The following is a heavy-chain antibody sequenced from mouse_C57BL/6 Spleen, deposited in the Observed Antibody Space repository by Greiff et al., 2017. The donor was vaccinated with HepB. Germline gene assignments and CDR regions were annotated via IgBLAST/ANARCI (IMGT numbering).Heavy chain of an antibody. Sequence: QVQLQQPGAELVKPGASVKLSCKASGYTFTSYWMHWVKQRPGQGLEWIGMIHPNSGSTNYNEKFKSKATLTVDKSSSTAYMQLSSLTSEDSAVYYCARSRGLITTYWSFDVWGTGTTVTVAS. J-gene: IGHJ1*03. CDR3: ARSRGLITTYWSFDV. CDR1: GYTFTSYW. V-gene: IGHV1-64*01. D-gene: IGHD1-1*01. CDR2: IHPNSGST.